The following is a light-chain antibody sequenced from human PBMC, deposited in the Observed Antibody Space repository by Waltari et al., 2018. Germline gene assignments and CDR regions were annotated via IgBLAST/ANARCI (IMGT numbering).Light chain of an antibody. J-gene: IGLJ2*01. Sequence: QTVVTQEPSFSVSPGGTVTLTCGLSSGSASTSYYPSWYQQTPGQAPRKLLYRTNTRSSGVPDRFSGPILGNKAALTITGAQADDESDYYCVLYMGSGIRVFGGGTKLTVL. CDR1: SGSASTSYY. CDR3: VLYMGSGIRV. CDR2: RTN. V-gene: IGLV8-61*01.